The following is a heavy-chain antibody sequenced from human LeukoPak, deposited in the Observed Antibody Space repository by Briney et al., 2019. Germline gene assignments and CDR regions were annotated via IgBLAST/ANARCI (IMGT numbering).Heavy chain of an antibody. Sequence: ASVKVSCKASGGTFSSYAISWVRQAPGQGLEWMGRIIPILGIANYAQKFQGRVTITADKSTSTAYMELSSLRSEDTAVYYCARATGPYYYYGMDVWGQGTTVTVSS. CDR3: ARATGPYYYYGMDV. CDR1: GGTFSSYA. J-gene: IGHJ6*02. D-gene: IGHD3-9*01. CDR2: IIPILGIA. V-gene: IGHV1-69*04.